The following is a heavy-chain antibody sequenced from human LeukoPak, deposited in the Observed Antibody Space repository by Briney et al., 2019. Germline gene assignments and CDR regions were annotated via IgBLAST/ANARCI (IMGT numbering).Heavy chain of an antibody. Sequence: GGSLRLSCAASGFTFDDYAMHWVRQAPGKGLGWVSGISWNSGSIGYADSVKGRFTISRDNAKNSLYLQMNSLRAEDTALYYCAKDTWQRRILTGYPMDVWGQGTTVTVSS. CDR1: GFTFDDYA. V-gene: IGHV3-9*01. J-gene: IGHJ6*02. CDR3: AKDTWQRRILTGYPMDV. D-gene: IGHD3-9*01. CDR2: ISWNSGSI.